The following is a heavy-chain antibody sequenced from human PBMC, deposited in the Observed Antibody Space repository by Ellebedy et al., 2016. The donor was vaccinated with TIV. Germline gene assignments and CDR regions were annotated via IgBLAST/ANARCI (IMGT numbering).Heavy chain of an antibody. D-gene: IGHD3-16*02. Sequence: GESLKISXAASGFTFSDAWMSWVRQAPGKGLEWVGRFKSKTDGGTTDYAAPVKGRFTISRDDSKSIAYLQMNSLKTEDTAVYYCTRDPKYYDYVWGSYRYSYYFDYWGQGTLVTVSS. CDR3: TRDPKYYDYVWGSYRYSYYFDY. CDR1: GFTFSDAW. CDR2: FKSKTDGGTT. V-gene: IGHV3-15*01. J-gene: IGHJ4*02.